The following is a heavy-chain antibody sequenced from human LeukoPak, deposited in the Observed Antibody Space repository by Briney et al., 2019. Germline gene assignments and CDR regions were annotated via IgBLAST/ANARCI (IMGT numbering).Heavy chain of an antibody. D-gene: IGHD1-26*01. V-gene: IGHV4-59*08. CDR2: IYYSGST. CDR3: ARQWELLPSHRTFDY. Sequence: PSETLSLTCAVSGGSISSYYWSWIRQPPGKGLEWIGYIYYSGSTNYNPSLKSRVTISVDTSKNQFSLKPSSVTAADTAVYYCARQWELLPSHRTFDYWGQGTLVTVSS. J-gene: IGHJ4*02. CDR1: GGSISSYY.